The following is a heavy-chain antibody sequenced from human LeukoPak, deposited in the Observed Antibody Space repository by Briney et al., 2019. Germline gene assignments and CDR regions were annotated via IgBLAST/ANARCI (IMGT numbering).Heavy chain of an antibody. V-gene: IGHV3-53*01. J-gene: IGHJ3*02. Sequence: GGSLRLSCAASGFTVSSNYMSWVRQAPGKGLEWVSVIYSGGSTYYADSVKGRFTISRDNSKNTLYLQMNSLRAEDTAVYYCARDTGVTIRFLGSFDIWGQGTMVTVSS. CDR3: ARDTGVTIRFLGSFDI. CDR1: GFTVSSNY. CDR2: IYSGGST. D-gene: IGHD3-3*01.